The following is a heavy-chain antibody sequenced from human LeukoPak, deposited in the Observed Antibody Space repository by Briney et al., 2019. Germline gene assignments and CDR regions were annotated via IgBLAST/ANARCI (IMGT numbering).Heavy chain of an antibody. CDR2: IYYSGST. V-gene: IGHV4-61*05. CDR3: ARRALSARGDAFDI. D-gene: IGHD3-10*01. J-gene: IGHJ3*02. CDR1: GDSISSSSYY. Sequence: SETLSLTCTVSGDSISSSSYYWGWIRQPPGKGLEWIGYIYYSGSTNYNPSLKSRVTISVDTSKNQFSLKLSSVTAADTAVYYCARRALSARGDAFDIWGQGTMVTVSS.